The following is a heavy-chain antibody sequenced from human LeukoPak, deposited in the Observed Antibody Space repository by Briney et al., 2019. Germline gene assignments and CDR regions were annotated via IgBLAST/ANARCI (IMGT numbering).Heavy chain of an antibody. J-gene: IGHJ4*02. CDR1: GYSFTSHW. CDR3: ARLSGLLWFGELAHFDY. V-gene: IGHV5-51*01. CDR2: IYPGDSDT. D-gene: IGHD3-10*01. Sequence: GESLKISCKGSGYSFTSHWIGWVRQMPGKGLEWMGIIYPGDSDTRYSPSFQGQVTISADKSISTAYLQWSSLKASDTAMYYCARLSGLLWFGELAHFDYWGQGTLVTVSS.